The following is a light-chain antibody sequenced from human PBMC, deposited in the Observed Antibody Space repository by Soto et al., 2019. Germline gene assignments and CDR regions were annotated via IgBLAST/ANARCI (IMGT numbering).Light chain of an antibody. Sequence: EIVLTQSPATLSVSPGDRATLSCRASQSIGSAVAWYHQRSGQAPRLLIYGASNRATGIPDRFSGSGSGTEFTLTISSLQSEDFAVYYCQQYNNWPPWTFGQGTKVDIK. V-gene: IGKV3D-15*01. J-gene: IGKJ1*01. CDR1: QSIGSA. CDR3: QQYNNWPPWT. CDR2: GAS.